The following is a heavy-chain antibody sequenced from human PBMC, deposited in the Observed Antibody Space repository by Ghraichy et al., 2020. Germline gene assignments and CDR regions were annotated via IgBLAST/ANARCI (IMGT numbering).Heavy chain of an antibody. CDR3: ARDQCSSTSCYTFDP. Sequence: SKTLSLTCTVSGGSVSSASYYWSWIRQPPGKGLEWIGYIYYSGSTKYNPSLKSRVTISVDMSKNQFSLKLSSVTAADTAVYYCARDQCSSTSCYTFDPWGQGTLVTVSS. CDR1: GGSVSSASYY. V-gene: IGHV4-61*01. D-gene: IGHD2-2*02. J-gene: IGHJ5*02. CDR2: IYYSGST.